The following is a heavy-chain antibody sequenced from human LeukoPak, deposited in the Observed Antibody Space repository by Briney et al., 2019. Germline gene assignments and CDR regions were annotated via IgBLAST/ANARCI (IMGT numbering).Heavy chain of an antibody. Sequence: GGSLRLSCAASGFTFSSYEMNWVRQAPGKGREWVSYISSSGSNILYADSVKGRFTISRDNAKNSLYLQMNSLRAEDTAVHYCARELKQLVLKNDYYYGMDVWGQGTTVTVSS. CDR3: ARELKQLVLKNDYYYGMDV. D-gene: IGHD6-13*01. J-gene: IGHJ6*02. CDR1: GFTFSSYE. V-gene: IGHV3-48*03. CDR2: ISSSGSNI.